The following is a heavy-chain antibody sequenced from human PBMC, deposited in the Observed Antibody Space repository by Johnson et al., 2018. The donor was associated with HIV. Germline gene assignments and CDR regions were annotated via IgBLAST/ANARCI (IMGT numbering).Heavy chain of an antibody. CDR2: INSDVSST. CDR1: GFTFSNAW. Sequence: EQLVESGGGLVKPGGSLRLSCAASGFTFSNAWMSWVRQAPGKGLEWVGRINSDVSSTSYADSVKGRFTTSRDNGKNTLFLQMNSLRAEDTAVYYCASLRDAFDIWGQGTMVTVSS. J-gene: IGHJ3*02. V-gene: IGHV3-74*02. CDR3: ASLRDAFDI.